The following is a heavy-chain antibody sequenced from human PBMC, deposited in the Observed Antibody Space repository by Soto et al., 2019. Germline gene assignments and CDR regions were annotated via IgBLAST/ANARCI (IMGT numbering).Heavy chain of an antibody. D-gene: IGHD2-15*01. CDR3: THMRVWWLYVMDV. Sequence: QITLKESGPTLVKPTQTLTLTCTFSGFSLSTSGVSVGWVRQPPGKALEWLALMYTNDDKRFSTCLKNRLNSTKDTPKHQVVLTRTNMEPVDTSTYYCTHMRVWWLYVMDVWGQVTTVTVSS. J-gene: IGHJ6*02. V-gene: IGHV2-5*01. CDR2: MYTNDDK. CDR1: GFSLSTSGVS.